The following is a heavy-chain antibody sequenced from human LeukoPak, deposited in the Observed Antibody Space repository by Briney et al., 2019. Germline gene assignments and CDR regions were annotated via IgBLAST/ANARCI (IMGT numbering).Heavy chain of an antibody. V-gene: IGHV4-34*01. CDR3: AAPASSGKTQDY. CDR1: GGSFSGYY. J-gene: IGHJ4*02. Sequence: SETLSLTCAVYGGSFSGYYWSWIRQPPGKGLEWIGEINHSGSTNYNPSPKSRVTISVDTSKNQFSLKPSSVTAAATAVYSWAAPASSGKTQDYWGQGTLGTVSS. D-gene: IGHD6-19*01. CDR2: INHSGST.